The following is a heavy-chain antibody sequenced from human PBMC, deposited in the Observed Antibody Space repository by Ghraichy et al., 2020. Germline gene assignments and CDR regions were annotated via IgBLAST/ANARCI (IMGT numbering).Heavy chain of an antibody. V-gene: IGHV4-4*02. Sequence: SETLSLTCAVSGGSISSSNWWSWVRQPPGKGLEWIGEIYHSGSTNYNPSLKSRVTISVDKSKNQFSLKLSSVTAADTAVYYCAQAQYYDFWSGFSSSFDIWGQGTIVTVSS. J-gene: IGHJ3*02. CDR2: IYHSGST. CDR1: GGSISSSNW. CDR3: AQAQYYDFWSGFSSSFDI. D-gene: IGHD3-3*01.